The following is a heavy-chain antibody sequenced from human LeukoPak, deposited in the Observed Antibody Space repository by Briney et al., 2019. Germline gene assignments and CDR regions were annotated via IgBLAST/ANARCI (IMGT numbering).Heavy chain of an antibody. D-gene: IGHD1-1*01. CDR3: AIATTGRGAFGS. CDR2: IKQDGSEK. Sequence: GGSLRLSCAASGFTFNRYWMSWVRQAPGKGLEWVANIKQDGSEKYYVDSVKGRFTISRDNAKNSLSLQMNSLTAEDTAIYYCAIATTGRGAFGSWGQGTLVSVSS. J-gene: IGHJ4*02. CDR1: GFTFNRYW. V-gene: IGHV3-7*01.